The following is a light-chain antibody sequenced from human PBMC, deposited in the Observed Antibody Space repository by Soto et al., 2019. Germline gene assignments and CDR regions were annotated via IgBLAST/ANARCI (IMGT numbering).Light chain of an antibody. V-gene: IGLV1-44*01. CDR1: NSNIASNT. J-gene: IGLJ1*01. CDR2: YNN. CDR3: AAWDDTLKRYV. Sequence: QSVLTQPPSASATPGQWVTISCSGSNSNIASNTVNWYQHLPGTAPKLLIYYNNQRPSGVPDRFSGSKSGTSASLAISGLQSEDESDYYCAAWDDTLKRYVFGTGTKLTVL.